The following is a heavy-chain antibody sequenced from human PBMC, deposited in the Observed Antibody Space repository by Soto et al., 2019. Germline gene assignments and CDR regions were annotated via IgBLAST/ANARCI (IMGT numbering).Heavy chain of an antibody. CDR2: INAGNGNT. Sequence: ASVKVSCKASGYTFTSYAMHWVRQAPGQRLEWMGWINAGNGNTKYSQKFQGRVTITRDTSASTAYMELSSLRSEDTAVYYCARDSSGWSPFDYWGQGTLVTVSS. CDR3: ARDSSGWSPFDY. CDR1: GYTFTSYA. D-gene: IGHD6-19*01. J-gene: IGHJ4*02. V-gene: IGHV1-3*01.